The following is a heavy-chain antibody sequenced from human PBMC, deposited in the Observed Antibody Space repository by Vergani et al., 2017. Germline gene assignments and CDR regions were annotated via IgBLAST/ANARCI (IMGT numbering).Heavy chain of an antibody. CDR1: GGTFSSYA. V-gene: IGHV1-69*04. Sequence: QVQLVQSGAEVKKPGSSVKVSCKASGGTFSSYAISWVRQAPGQGLEWMGRIIPILGIANYAQKFQGRVTITADKSTSTAYMELSSLRSEDTAVYYCAIWGHTYYCDSSGYYSDYWGQGTLVTVSS. CDR2: IIPILGIA. J-gene: IGHJ4*02. D-gene: IGHD3-22*01. CDR3: AIWGHTYYCDSSGYYSDY.